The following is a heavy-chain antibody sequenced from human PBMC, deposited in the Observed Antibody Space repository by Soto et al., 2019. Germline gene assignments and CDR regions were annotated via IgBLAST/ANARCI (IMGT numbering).Heavy chain of an antibody. CDR3: AKDPTSMIVVGNFDY. V-gene: IGHV3-23*01. CDR1: GFTFSSSA. CDR2: ISGGGDST. J-gene: IGHJ4*02. D-gene: IGHD3-22*01. Sequence: EVQLLESGGGLVQPGGSLRLSCAASGFTFSSSAMSWVRQTPGKGLEWVSAISGGGDSTYYAASVKGRFTIFRDNSKNTLYLPMNSLGAEDTAIYYCAKDPTSMIVVGNFDYWGQGTLVTVSS.